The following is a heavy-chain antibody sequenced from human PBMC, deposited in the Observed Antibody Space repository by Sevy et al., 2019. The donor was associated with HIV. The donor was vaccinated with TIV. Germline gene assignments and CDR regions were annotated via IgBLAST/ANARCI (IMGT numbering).Heavy chain of an antibody. D-gene: IGHD6-19*01. V-gene: IGHV3-23*01. CDR2: ISGSGGGT. J-gene: IGHJ4*02. Sequence: GGSLRLSCAASGFTFSSYAMSWVRQAPGKGLEWVSAISGSGGGTYYADSVKGRFTISRDNSKNTLYLQMNSLRAEDTAVYCCAKAQAGTLLVDYWGQGTLVTVSS. CDR1: GFTFSSYA. CDR3: AKAQAGTLLVDY.